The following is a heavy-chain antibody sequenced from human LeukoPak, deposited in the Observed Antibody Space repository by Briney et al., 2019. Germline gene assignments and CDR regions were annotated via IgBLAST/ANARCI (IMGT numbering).Heavy chain of an antibody. D-gene: IGHD6-25*01. Sequence: GGSLRLSCVASGFTFSSYGMHWVRQAPGKGLEWVAMIRYDGRNKYYEESVKGRFTISRDNSKNTLYLQMNSLRAEDTAVYYCAKALYSSGPDAFDIWGQGTMVTVSS. CDR1: GFTFSSYG. V-gene: IGHV3-30*02. CDR2: IRYDGRNK. CDR3: AKALYSSGPDAFDI. J-gene: IGHJ3*02.